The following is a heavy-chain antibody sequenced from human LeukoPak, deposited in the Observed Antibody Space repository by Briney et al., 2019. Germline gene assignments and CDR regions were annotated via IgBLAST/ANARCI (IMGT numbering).Heavy chain of an antibody. J-gene: IGHJ4*02. V-gene: IGHV3-23*01. CDR3: ANRVIGSCFDS. Sequence: GGSLRLSCAASGFTFSGYAMSWVRQAPGKGLEWVSGISASGGGRYYADSVKGRFPISRDNCKKTLYLQMNSLRAEDTALYYCANRVIGSCFDSSGQGTLVTVSS. CDR2: ISASGGGR. D-gene: IGHD2-15*01. CDR1: GFTFSGYA.